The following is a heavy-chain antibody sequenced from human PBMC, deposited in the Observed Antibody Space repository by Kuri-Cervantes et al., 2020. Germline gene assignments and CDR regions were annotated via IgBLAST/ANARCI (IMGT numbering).Heavy chain of an antibody. D-gene: IGHD3-10*01. Sequence: SETLSLTCAISGDSVSSNSAAWNWIRQSPSRGLEWLGRTYYRSKWYNDYVVSVKSRITINPDTSKNQFSLQLNSVTAVDTAVYYCARRPVYYYGSGSYRGWFDPWGQGTLVTVSS. J-gene: IGHJ5*02. CDR3: ARRPVYYYGSGSYRGWFDP. V-gene: IGHV6-1*01. CDR1: GDSVSSNSAA. CDR2: TYYRSKWYN.